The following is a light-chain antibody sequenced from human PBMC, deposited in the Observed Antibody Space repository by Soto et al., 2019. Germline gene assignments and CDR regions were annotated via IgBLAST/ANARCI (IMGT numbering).Light chain of an antibody. V-gene: IGLV6-57*04. CDR2: EDN. Sequence: NFMLTQPHSVSESPGKTVTISCTRSSGSIASNYVQWYQQRPGSAPTTVIYEDNQRPSGVPDRFSGSIDSSSNSASLTISGLKTEDEADYYCQSCDSSNQVFGGGTKVTVL. CDR3: QSCDSSNQV. J-gene: IGLJ3*02. CDR1: SGSIASNY.